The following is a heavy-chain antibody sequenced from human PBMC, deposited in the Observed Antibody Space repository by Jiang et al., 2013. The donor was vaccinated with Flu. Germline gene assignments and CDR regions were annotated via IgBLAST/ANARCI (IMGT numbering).Heavy chain of an antibody. CDR1: GFAFSDHY. Sequence: LRLSCAASGFAFSDHYMDWVRQAPGKGLEWVGRTGNKAKSYITDYAAPVKGRFTISRDDSKNSLYLQMNSLKTEDTAVYYCANLRDYYDSSAYWGQGTLVTVSS. J-gene: IGHJ4*02. D-gene: IGHD3-22*01. CDR2: TGNKAKSYIT. CDR3: ANLRDYYDSSAY. V-gene: IGHV3-72*01.